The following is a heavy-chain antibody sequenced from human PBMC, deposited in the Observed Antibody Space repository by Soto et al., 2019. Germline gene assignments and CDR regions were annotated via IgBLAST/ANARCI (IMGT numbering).Heavy chain of an antibody. V-gene: IGHV3-66*01. Sequence: EVQLVESGGGFVQPGGSLRLSCAASGFNVSTYYMTWVRQAPGKGLECVSLIYSGGNTYYADSVKGRFTISRDNSKNTLWLQMNSLRAEDTAVYYCARGEDLKWSYDYYYYGMDVWGLGTTVTVSS. J-gene: IGHJ6*02. D-gene: IGHD1-26*01. CDR3: ARGEDLKWSYDYYYYGMDV. CDR1: GFNVSTYY. CDR2: IYSGGNT.